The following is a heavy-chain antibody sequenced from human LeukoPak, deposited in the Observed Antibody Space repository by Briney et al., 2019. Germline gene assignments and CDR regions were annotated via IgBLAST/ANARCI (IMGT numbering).Heavy chain of an antibody. Sequence: SETLSLTCTVSGGSISSYYWSWIRQPAGKGLEWIGRIYTSGSTNYNASLKSRVSMSVDTSKNQFSLKLSSVTATDTAVFYCARENSGSYREFDYWDQGTLVTVSS. V-gene: IGHV4-4*07. CDR1: GGSISSYY. D-gene: IGHD1-26*01. J-gene: IGHJ4*02. CDR2: IYTSGST. CDR3: ARENSGSYREFDY.